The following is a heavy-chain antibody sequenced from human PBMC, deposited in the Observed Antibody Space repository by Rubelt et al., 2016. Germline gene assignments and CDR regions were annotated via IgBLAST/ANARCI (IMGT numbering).Heavy chain of an antibody. CDR2: IIPILGIA. CDR1: GYTFTSYA. J-gene: IGHJ5*02. Sequence: QVQLVQSGAEVKKPGVSVKVSCKASGYTFTSYAISWVRQAPGQGLEWMGRIIPILGIAHYAQKFQGRVTITADKSTSTAYMELSSLRSEDTAVYYCARGVEYYYGSGTNWFDPWGQGTLVTVSS. CDR3: ARGVEYYYGSGTNWFDP. V-gene: IGHV1-69*04. D-gene: IGHD3-10*01.